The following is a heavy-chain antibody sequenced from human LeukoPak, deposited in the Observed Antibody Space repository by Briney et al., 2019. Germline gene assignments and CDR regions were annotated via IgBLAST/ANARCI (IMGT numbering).Heavy chain of an antibody. CDR3: AREVADGSGWYLDYYYGMDV. CDR2: ISSSSSTI. J-gene: IGHJ6*02. CDR1: GFTFSSYS. V-gene: IGHV3-48*02. D-gene: IGHD6-19*01. Sequence: GGSLRLSCAASGFTFSSYSMSWVRQAPGKGLEWVSYISSSSSTIYYADSVKGRFTISRDNAKNSLYLQMNSLRDEDTAVYYCAREVADGSGWYLDYYYGMDVWGQGTTVTVSS.